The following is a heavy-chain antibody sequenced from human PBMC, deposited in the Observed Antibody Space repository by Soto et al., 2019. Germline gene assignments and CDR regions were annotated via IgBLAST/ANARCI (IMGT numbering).Heavy chain of an antibody. Sequence: QEQLVESGGGVLQPGRSLRLSCVASGFSFSSYAMHWVRQAPGKGLEWVAVLSYDGNNQYYADSVKGRFTISRDNSKKTVDLQMNSLRVEDTSVYYCARGYYFDGTGLKGPFDLWGRGTLVTVSS. J-gene: IGHJ2*01. V-gene: IGHV3-30-3*01. D-gene: IGHD3-9*01. CDR2: LSYDGNNQ. CDR3: ARGYYFDGTGLKGPFDL. CDR1: GFSFSSYA.